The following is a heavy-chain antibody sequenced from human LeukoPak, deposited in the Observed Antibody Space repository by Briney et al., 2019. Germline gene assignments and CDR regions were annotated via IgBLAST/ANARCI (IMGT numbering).Heavy chain of an antibody. CDR1: GYTLTELS. CDR2: FDSEDGET. CDR3: ATLNYVWGSYRD. V-gene: IGHV1-24*01. D-gene: IGHD3-16*02. J-gene: IGHJ4*02. Sequence: ASVKVSCKVSGYTLTELSIHWVRQAPGKGLEWMGGFDSEDGETIYAQKFQGRVTMTEDTSTDTAYMELSSLRSEDTAVYYCATLNYVWGSYRDWGQGTLVTVSS.